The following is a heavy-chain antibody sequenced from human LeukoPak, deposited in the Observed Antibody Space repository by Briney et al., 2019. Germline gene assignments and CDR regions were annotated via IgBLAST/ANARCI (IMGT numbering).Heavy chain of an antibody. CDR1: GYTFTSYD. CDR3: AIRPTYYDILTGYPEYYFDY. Sequence: ASVKVSCKASGYTFTSYDINWVRQATGQGLEWMGWMNPNSGNTGYAQKFQGRVTMTEDTSTDTAYMELSSLRSEDTAVYYCAIRPTYYDILTGYPEYYFDYWGQGTLVTVSS. CDR2: MNPNSGNT. D-gene: IGHD3-9*01. V-gene: IGHV1-8*01. J-gene: IGHJ4*02.